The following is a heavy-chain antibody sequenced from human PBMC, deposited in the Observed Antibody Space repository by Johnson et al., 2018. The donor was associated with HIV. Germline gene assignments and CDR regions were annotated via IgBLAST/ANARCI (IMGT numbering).Heavy chain of an antibody. D-gene: IGHD5-12*01. CDR2: IGTAGDT. CDR1: GFTFNDYA. Sequence: MLLVESGGAVIQPGGSLRLSCAASGFTFNDYAMHWVRQVPGNGLEWVSAIGTAGDTYYPGSVKGRFTISRDNSKNTLYLQMNSLRAEDTAVYYCANLWVATIWEYDAFDIWGQGTMVTVSS. CDR3: ANLWVATIWEYDAFDI. V-gene: IGHV3-13*01. J-gene: IGHJ3*02.